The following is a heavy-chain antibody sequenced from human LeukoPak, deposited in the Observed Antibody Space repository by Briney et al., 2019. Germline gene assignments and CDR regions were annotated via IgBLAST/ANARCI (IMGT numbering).Heavy chain of an antibody. J-gene: IGHJ5*02. Sequence: PSETLSLTCAVYGWSFNDYYWNWIRQPPGKGLEWIGEINARGDTNYNPSLKGRVTISVDTSKKQFSLRLTSMIAADTALYYCARGQVPAARGYNWFDAWGQGTLVTVSS. CDR1: GWSFNDYY. CDR2: INARGDT. CDR3: ARGQVPAARGYNWFDA. V-gene: IGHV4-34*01. D-gene: IGHD2-2*01.